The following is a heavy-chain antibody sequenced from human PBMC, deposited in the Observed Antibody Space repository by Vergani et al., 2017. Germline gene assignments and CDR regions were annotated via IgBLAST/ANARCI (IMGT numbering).Heavy chain of an antibody. CDR3: ARARLPPFEVTIKNDYYYYYGMDV. CDR1: GGTFSSYA. D-gene: IGHD4-17*01. Sequence: QVQLVQSGAEVKKPGSSVKVSCKASGGTFSSYAISWVRQAPGQGLEWMGRIIPIFGTANYAQKFQGRVTITADESTSTAYMELSSLRSEDTAVYYCARARLPPFEVTIKNDYYYYYGMDVWGQGTTVTVSS. J-gene: IGHJ6*02. V-gene: IGHV1-69*13. CDR2: IIPIFGTA.